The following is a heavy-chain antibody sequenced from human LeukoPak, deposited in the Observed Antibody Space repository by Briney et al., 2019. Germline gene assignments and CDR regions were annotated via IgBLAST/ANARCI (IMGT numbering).Heavy chain of an antibody. CDR1: GYNFPNYW. CDR2: IYPGDSDT. D-gene: IGHD2-15*01. Sequence: GESLKISCKASGYNFPNYWIGWVRQMPGKGLEWLGIIYPGDSDTRYSPSFQGQVTISADKSVNTAYLQWSSLKASDTAMYYCARQEYCSGGSCYTWFDPWGQGTLVIVSS. CDR3: ARQEYCSGGSCYTWFDP. V-gene: IGHV5-51*01. J-gene: IGHJ5*02.